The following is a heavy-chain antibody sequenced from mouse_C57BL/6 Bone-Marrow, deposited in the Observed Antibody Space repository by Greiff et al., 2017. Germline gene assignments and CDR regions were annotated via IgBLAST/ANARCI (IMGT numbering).Heavy chain of an antibody. V-gene: IGHV14-3*01. Sequence: EVMLVESVAELVRPGASVKLSCTASGFNIKNTYMHWVKQRPEQGLEWIGRIGPANGTTKYAPTFQGTATITADTSSNTAYLQLCSLTSDHTAVYYCARSNYSNCRAWFAYWGQGTLVTVSA. CDR2: IGPANGTT. D-gene: IGHD2-5*01. CDR1: GFNIKNTY. CDR3: ARSNYSNCRAWFAY. J-gene: IGHJ3*01.